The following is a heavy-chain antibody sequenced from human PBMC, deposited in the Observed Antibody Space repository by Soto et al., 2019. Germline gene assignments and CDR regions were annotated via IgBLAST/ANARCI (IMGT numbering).Heavy chain of an antibody. CDR1: GGSISSGDYY. CDR3: ARHGWFDP. Sequence: SETLSLTCAVSGGSISSGDYYWSWIRQPPGKGLEWIGYIYYSGSTYYNPSLKSRVTISVDTSKNQLSLKLSSVTAADTAVYYCARHGWFDPWGQGTLVTVSS. J-gene: IGHJ5*02. V-gene: IGHV4-30-4*01. D-gene: IGHD2-8*01. CDR2: IYYSGST.